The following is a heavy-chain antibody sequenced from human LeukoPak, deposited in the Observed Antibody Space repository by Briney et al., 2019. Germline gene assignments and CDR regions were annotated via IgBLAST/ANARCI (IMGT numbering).Heavy chain of an antibody. V-gene: IGHV4-4*07. CDR1: GGSLSSYY. D-gene: IGHD3-3*01. CDR3: AREDYDFWSGYFDY. J-gene: IGHJ4*02. Sequence: SETLSLTCTVSGGSLSSYYWSWIRQPAGKGLEGIGRIYTSGSTNYNPSLKSRVTISVDTSKNQFSLKLSSVTAADTAVYYCAREDYDFWSGYFDYWGQGTLVTVSS. CDR2: IYTSGST.